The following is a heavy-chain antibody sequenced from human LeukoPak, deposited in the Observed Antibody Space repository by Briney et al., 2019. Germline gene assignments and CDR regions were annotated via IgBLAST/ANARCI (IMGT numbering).Heavy chain of an antibody. V-gene: IGHV3-74*01. J-gene: IGHJ5*02. Sequence: GGSLRLSCAASGFIFSNQWMHWVRQAPGKGLVWVSRSKADGSSTTYADSVKGRFIISRDNAKDTLYLQMNSLTAEDTAVYYCARSDWFDPWGQGTLVTVSS. CDR3: ARSDWFDP. CDR2: SKADGSST. CDR1: GFIFSNQW.